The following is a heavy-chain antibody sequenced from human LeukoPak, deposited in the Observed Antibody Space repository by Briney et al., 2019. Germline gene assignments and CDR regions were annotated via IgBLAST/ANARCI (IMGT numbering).Heavy chain of an antibody. CDR1: GYTFTSYG. D-gene: IGHD3-22*01. CDR2: ISAYNGNT. J-gene: IGHJ3*02. Sequence: APVKVSCKASGYTFTSYGISWVRQAPGQGLEWMGWISAYNGNTNYAQKLQGRVTMTTDTSTSTAYMELRSLRSDDTAVYYCARDPAYYDSSGYYPTDAFDIWGQGTMVTVSS. V-gene: IGHV1-18*01. CDR3: ARDPAYYDSSGYYPTDAFDI.